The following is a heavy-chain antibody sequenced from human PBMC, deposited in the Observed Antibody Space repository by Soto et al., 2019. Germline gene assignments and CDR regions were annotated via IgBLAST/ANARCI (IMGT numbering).Heavy chain of an antibody. CDR3: ARVTRCSSTSCYPYYYYGMDV. Sequence: SVKVSCKASGGTFSSYAISWVRQAPVQGLEWMGGIIPIFGTANYAQKFQGRVTITADESTSTAYMELSSLRSEDTAVYYCARVTRCSSTSCYPYYYYGMDVWGQGTTVTVSS. V-gene: IGHV1-69*01. CDR1: GGTFSSYA. J-gene: IGHJ6*02. CDR2: IIPIFGTA. D-gene: IGHD2-2*01.